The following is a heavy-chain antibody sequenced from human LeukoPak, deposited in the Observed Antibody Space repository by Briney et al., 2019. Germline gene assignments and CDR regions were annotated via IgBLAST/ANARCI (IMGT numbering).Heavy chain of an antibody. CDR1: GGTFSSYA. V-gene: IGHV1-69*05. J-gene: IGHJ4*02. Sequence: GASVKVSCKASGGTFSSYAISWVRQAPGQGLEWMGRIIPIFGTANYAQKFQGRVTITTDESTSTAYMELSSLRSEDTAVYYCARAALASCPAGYWGQGTLVTVSS. CDR3: ARAALASCPAGY. CDR2: IIPIFGTA.